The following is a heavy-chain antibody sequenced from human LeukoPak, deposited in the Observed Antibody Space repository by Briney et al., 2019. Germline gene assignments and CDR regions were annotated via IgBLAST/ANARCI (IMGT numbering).Heavy chain of an antibody. CDR2: ISYDGGYK. J-gene: IGHJ3*02. Sequence: QSGRSLRLSCSASGFTFSSYAMHWVRQAPGKGLEWVAVISYDGGYKYYADSVKGRFTISRDNSKNTLYLQMNSLRAEDTAVYYCAKTHRTYYYDSSGYNDAFDIWGQGTMVTVSS. CDR1: GFTFSSYA. V-gene: IGHV3-30*04. CDR3: AKTHRTYYYDSSGYNDAFDI. D-gene: IGHD3-22*01.